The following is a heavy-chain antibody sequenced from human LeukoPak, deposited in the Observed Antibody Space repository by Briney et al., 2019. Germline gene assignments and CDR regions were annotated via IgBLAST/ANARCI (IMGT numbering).Heavy chain of an antibody. Sequence: GGSLRLSCAASGFTFSNYWMTWVRQAPGKGLEWVGNIKKDGSEKYYVESLKGRFTISRDNVKNSLYLQMNSLRAEDTAVYYCAKGLRFLFYWGQGTLVTVSS. CDR1: GFTFSNYW. CDR3: AKGLRFLFY. J-gene: IGHJ4*02. V-gene: IGHV3-7*03. D-gene: IGHD3-3*01. CDR2: IKKDGSEK.